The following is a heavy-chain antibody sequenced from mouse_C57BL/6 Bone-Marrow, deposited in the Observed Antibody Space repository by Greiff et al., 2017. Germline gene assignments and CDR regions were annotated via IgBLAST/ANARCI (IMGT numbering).Heavy chain of an antibody. CDR3: ARGVGWYFDY. Sequence: QVQLQQPGAELVRPGSSVKLSCKASGSTFTSYWMDWVKQRPGQGLEWIGNIYPSDSETHYNQKFKDKATLTVDKSSSTAYMQLSSLTSEDSAVYYCARGVGWYFDYWGQGTTLTVSS. J-gene: IGHJ2*01. CDR2: IYPSDSET. D-gene: IGHD1-1*02. CDR1: GSTFTSYW. V-gene: IGHV1-61*01.